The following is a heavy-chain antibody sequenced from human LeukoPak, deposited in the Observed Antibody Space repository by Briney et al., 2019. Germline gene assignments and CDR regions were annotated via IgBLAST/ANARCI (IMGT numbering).Heavy chain of an antibody. V-gene: IGHV3-43*01. CDR2: ISWDGGST. D-gene: IGHD3-10*01. J-gene: IGHJ3*02. CDR1: GFTFDDYT. Sequence: PGGSLRLSCAASGFTFDDYTMHWVRQAPGKGLEWVSLISWDGGSTYYADSVKGRFTISRDNSKNSLYLQMNSLRAEDTAVYYCARDRGLRMVRIENAASDIWGQGTMVTVSS. CDR3: ARDRGLRMVRIENAASDI.